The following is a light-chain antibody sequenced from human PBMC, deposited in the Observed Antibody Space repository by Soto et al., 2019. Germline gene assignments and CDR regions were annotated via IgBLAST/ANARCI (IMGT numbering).Light chain of an antibody. CDR3: SSYTSYTALWV. V-gene: IGLV2-14*01. J-gene: IGLJ3*02. Sequence: QSALTQPASVSGSPGQSITISCTGTGSDIGNYNYVSWYQQHPGKAPKLMIYGVSNRPSGVSNRFSGSKSGNAASLTISGLKSEYEADYYCSSYTSYTALWVFGGATKLTVL. CDR1: GSDIGNYNY. CDR2: GVS.